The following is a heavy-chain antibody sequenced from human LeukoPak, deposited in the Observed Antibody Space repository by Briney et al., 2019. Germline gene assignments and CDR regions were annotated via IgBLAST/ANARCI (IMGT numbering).Heavy chain of an antibody. D-gene: IGHD6-13*01. J-gene: IGHJ4*02. CDR2: IYYSGST. Sequence: SQTLSLTCTVSGGSISSGDYYWSWIRQPPGKGLEWIGYIYYSGSTYYNPSLKSRVTISVDTSKNQFSLKLSSVTAADTAVYYCARSFGSSWYDYFDYWGQGTLVTVSS. CDR3: ARSFGSSWYDYFDY. CDR1: GGSISSGDYY. V-gene: IGHV4-30-4*01.